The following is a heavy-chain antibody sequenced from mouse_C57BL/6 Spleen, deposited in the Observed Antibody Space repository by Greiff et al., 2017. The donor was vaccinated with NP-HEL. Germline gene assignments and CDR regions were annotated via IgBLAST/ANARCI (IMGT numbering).Heavy chain of an antibody. CDR1: GYTFTNYW. CDR2: IYPGGGYT. Sequence: VQLQQSGAELVRPGTSVKMSCKASGYTFTNYWIGWAKQRPGHGLEWIGDIYPGGGYTNYNEKFKGKATLTADKSSSTAYMQFSSLTSEDSAIYYCARSPGYAMDYWGQGTSVTVSS. J-gene: IGHJ4*01. V-gene: IGHV1-63*01. CDR3: ARSPGYAMDY.